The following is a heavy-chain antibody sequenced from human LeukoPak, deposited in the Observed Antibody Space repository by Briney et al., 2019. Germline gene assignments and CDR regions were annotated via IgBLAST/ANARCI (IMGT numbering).Heavy chain of an antibody. Sequence: SVKVTCKASGYTFTSYYIHWVRQAPAQGPEWMGVIIPIFGTANYAQKFQGRVTITADKSTSTAYMELSSLRSEDTAVYYCAKGGGYYDYYYYYMDVWGKGTTVTVSS. CDR1: GYTFTSYY. CDR3: AKGGGYYDYYYYYMDV. V-gene: IGHV1-69*06. CDR2: IIPIFGTA. J-gene: IGHJ6*03. D-gene: IGHD1-26*01.